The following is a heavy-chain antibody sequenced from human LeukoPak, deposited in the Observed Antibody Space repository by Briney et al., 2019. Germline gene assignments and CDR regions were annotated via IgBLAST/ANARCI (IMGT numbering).Heavy chain of an antibody. CDR2: IFHSGST. CDR3: VYGGNSGDWLY. V-gene: IGHV4-4*02. CDR1: GDSINNGKW. J-gene: IGHJ4*02. Sequence: SGTLSPTCAVSGDSINNGKWWSWVRQPPGKGLEWIGEIFHSGSTNYNPSLKSRLTMSVDKSNNQFSLRLSSVTAADTAVYYCVYGGNSGDWLYWGQGTLVTVSS. D-gene: IGHD4-23*01.